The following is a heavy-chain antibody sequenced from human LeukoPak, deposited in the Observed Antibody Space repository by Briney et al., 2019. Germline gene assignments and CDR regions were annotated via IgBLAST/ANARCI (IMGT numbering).Heavy chain of an antibody. D-gene: IGHD2-2*01. CDR1: GYRFTSYY. CDR3: ARGGEYQLLDDF. CDR2: INPSGGST. J-gene: IGHJ4*02. Sequence: ASVKVSCKASGYRFTSYYMHWVRQAPGQGLEWMGIINPSGGSTIYAQEFQDRVSMTRDTSTNTVYMELSSLSSEDTAVYYCARGGEYQLLDDFWGQGTLVTVSS. V-gene: IGHV1-46*01.